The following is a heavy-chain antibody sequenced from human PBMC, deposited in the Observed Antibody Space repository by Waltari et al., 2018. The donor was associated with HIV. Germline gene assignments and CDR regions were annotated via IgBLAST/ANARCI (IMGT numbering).Heavy chain of an antibody. D-gene: IGHD2-21*01. J-gene: IGHJ6*02. CDR1: GGTFSSYA. CDR2: IIPIFGTA. Sequence: QVQLVQSGAEVKKPGSSVKVSCKASGGTFSSYAISWVRQAPGQGLEWMGGIIPIFGTANYAQKFQGRVTITADESTSTAYMELSSLRSEDTAVYYCASGPLFRSGGDRYYYYGMDVWGQGTTVTVSS. V-gene: IGHV1-69*01. CDR3: ASGPLFRSGGDRYYYYGMDV.